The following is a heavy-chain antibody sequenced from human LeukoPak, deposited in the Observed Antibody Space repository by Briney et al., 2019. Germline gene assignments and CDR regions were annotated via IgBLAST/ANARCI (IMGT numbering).Heavy chain of an antibody. D-gene: IGHD5-12*01. CDR1: GFTFSSYA. CDR3: ARQTDSGYDC. V-gene: IGHV3-23*01. Sequence: GGSLRLSCAASGFTFSSYAMSWVRQAPGKGLEWVSAISGSGGSTYYADSVKGRFTISRDNSKNTLYLQMNNLRADDTAVYYCARQTDSGYDCWGQGTLVTVSS. CDR2: ISGSGGST. J-gene: IGHJ4*02.